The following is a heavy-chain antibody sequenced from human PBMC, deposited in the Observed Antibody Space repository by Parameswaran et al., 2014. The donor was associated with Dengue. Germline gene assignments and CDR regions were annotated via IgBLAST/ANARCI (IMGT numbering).Heavy chain of an antibody. CDR2: ISAYNGNT. CDR3: ARDRMWELGDAFDI. J-gene: IGHJ3*02. D-gene: IGHD1-26*01. V-gene: IGHV1-18*01. Sequence: WVRQAPGQGLEWMGWISAYNGNTNYAQKLQGRVTMTTDTSTSTAYMELRSLRSDDTAVYYCARDRMWELGDAFDIWGQGTMVTVSS.